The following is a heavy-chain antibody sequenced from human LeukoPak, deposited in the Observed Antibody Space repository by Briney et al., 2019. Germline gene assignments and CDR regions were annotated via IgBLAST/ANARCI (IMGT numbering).Heavy chain of an antibody. V-gene: IGHV3-33*01. CDR1: GFTFSGYG. J-gene: IGHJ4*02. Sequence: GGSLRLSCAASGFTFSGYGMHWVRQAPGKGLEWVAVIWYDGSNKYYADSVKGRFTISRNNSKNTLYLQMNSLRAEDTAVYYCASSTGPLDYWGQGTLVTVSS. CDR3: ASSTGPLDY. CDR2: IWYDGSNK.